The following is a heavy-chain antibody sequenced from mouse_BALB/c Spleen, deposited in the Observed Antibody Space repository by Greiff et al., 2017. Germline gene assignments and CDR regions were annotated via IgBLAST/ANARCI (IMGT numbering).Heavy chain of an antibody. V-gene: IGHV2-4-1*01. CDR1: GFSLTSYG. CDR2: IWSGGST. Sequence: QVQLKESGPGLVQPSQSLSITCTVSGFSLTSYGVHWVRQSPGKGLEWLGVIWSGGSTDYNAAFISRLSISKDNSKSQVFFKMNSLQADDTAIYYCASLTGTRAMDYWGQGTSVTVSS. D-gene: IGHD4-1*01. J-gene: IGHJ4*01. CDR3: ASLTGTRAMDY.